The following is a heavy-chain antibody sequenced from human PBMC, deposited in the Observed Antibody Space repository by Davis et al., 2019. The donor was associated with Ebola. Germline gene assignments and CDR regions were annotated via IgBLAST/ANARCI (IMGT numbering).Heavy chain of an antibody. CDR3: ARDRTYYYYAMDV. CDR2: IYYSGST. D-gene: IGHD2-8*01. CDR1: GGSISSYY. V-gene: IGHV4-59*12. J-gene: IGHJ6*02. Sequence: SETLSLTCTVSGGSISSYYWSWIRQPPGKGLEWIGYIYYSGSTNYNPSLKSRVTISVDTSKNQFSLQLNSVTPEDTAVYYCARDRTYYYYAMDVWGQGTTVTVSS.